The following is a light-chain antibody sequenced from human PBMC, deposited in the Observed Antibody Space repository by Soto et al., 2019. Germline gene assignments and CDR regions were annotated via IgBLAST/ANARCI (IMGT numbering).Light chain of an antibody. V-gene: IGLV7-43*01. CDR1: SGAVTSGYY. J-gene: IGLJ2*01. CDR2: GTS. Sequence: QTVVTQEPSLTVSPGGTVTLTCASSSGAVTSGYYPNWFQQKPGQAPWALISGTSNKYSWTPARFSGSLLGGLAALTLSGVQPEDEAEYYCLLFYGVAQPLFGGGTKLTVL. CDR3: LLFYGVAQPL.